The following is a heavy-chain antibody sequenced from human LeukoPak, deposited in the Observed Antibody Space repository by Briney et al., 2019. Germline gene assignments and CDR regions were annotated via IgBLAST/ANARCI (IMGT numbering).Heavy chain of an antibody. J-gene: IGHJ6*02. CDR1: GFTFSSYG. Sequence: PGGSLRLSCAASGFTFSSYGMHWVRQAPGKGLEWVAVISYDGSNKYYADSVEGRFTISRDNSKNTLYLQMNSLRAEDTAVYYCAKDQSYYDFWSGYFGPPLSQYGMDVWGQGTTVTVSS. D-gene: IGHD3-3*01. CDR2: ISYDGSNK. CDR3: AKDQSYYDFWSGYFGPPLSQYGMDV. V-gene: IGHV3-30*18.